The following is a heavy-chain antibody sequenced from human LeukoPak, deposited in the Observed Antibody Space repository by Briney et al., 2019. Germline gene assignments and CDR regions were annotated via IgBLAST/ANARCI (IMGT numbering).Heavy chain of an antibody. D-gene: IGHD6-13*01. Sequence: PGGALRLSCAASGRIFLRYAMKWVRQAPGKGLDGVSYVNAERSTILYAYSVSGRFTISRDNAKNSLYLQMNSLRAEDRGVYYCARDTFEPLVIDFWGQGTLVTVSS. CDR1: GRIFLRYA. CDR3: ARDTFEPLVIDF. J-gene: IGHJ4*02. CDR2: VNAERSTI. V-gene: IGHV3-48*04.